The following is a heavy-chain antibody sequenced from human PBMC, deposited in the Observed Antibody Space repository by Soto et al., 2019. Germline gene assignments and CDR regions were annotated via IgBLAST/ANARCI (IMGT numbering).Heavy chain of an antibody. J-gene: IGHJ4*02. V-gene: IGHV3-74*01. CDR2: INSDGSST. D-gene: IGHD3-16*01. CDR1: GFTFSSYW. CDR3: ARSAMGRLGAYDY. Sequence: EVQLVESGGGLIQPGGSLRLSCAASGFTFSSYWMHWVRQAPGKGLVWVSRINSDGSSTSYADSVKGRFTISRDNAKNTLYLQMNSLRAEDTAVYYCARSAMGRLGAYDYWGQGTLVTVSS.